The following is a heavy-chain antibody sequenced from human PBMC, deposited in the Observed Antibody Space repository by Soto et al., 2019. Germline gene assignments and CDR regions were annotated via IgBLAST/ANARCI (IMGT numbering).Heavy chain of an antibody. J-gene: IGHJ4*02. V-gene: IGHV4-59*08. D-gene: IGHD4-4*01. CDR3: ARHNYPALVEK. CDR2: IYYSGST. Sequence: SETLSLTCTVSGGSISSYYWSWIRQPPGRELEWIGYIYYSGSTNYNPSLKSRVTISMDTSKNQVSLRLSSVTAADTAVYYCARHNYPALVEKWGQGTLVTVSS. CDR1: GGSISSYY.